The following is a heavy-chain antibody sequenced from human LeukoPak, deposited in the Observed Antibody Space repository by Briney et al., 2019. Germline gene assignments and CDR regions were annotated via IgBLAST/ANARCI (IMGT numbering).Heavy chain of an antibody. J-gene: IGHJ4*02. V-gene: IGHV3-74*03. Sequence: GGSLRLPCAASGFTFSNYWIHWVRQAPGEGLVWVSRIDNAGSITTYADSVKGRFTISRDNAENTLYLQMNSLRVEDTAVYYCVRSAFHAGSGNYYDYWGQGTLVTVSS. CDR1: GFTFSNYW. D-gene: IGHD3-22*01. CDR2: IDNAGSIT. CDR3: VRSAFHAGSGNYYDY.